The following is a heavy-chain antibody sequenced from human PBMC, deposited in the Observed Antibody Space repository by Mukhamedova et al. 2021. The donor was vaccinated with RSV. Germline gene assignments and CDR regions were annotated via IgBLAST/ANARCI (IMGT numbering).Heavy chain of an antibody. Sequence: TDYYIHWVRQAPGQGLEWMGWSGPNSGATNYAQRFQGRVTMTRDTSINKAYMDLSSLRSYDTAVYYCAREGYTDGFDIW. J-gene: IGHJ3*02. V-gene: IGHV1-2*02. CDR3: AREGYTDGFDI. CDR1: TDYY. CDR2: SGPNSGAT. D-gene: IGHD5-12*01.